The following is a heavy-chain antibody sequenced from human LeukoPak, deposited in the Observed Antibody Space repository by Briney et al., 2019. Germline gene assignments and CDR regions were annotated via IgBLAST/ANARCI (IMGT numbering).Heavy chain of an antibody. J-gene: IGHJ4*02. CDR2: ISGSGGST. CDR3: ATKVSNSGYIDN. V-gene: IGHV3-23*01. D-gene: IGHD5-12*01. Sequence: GGSLRLSCAASGFTFSSYAMSWVRQAPGKGLEWVSAISGSGGSTYYADSVKGRFTISRDNSKNTLYLQMNSLRPEDTAVYFCATKVSNSGYIDNWGQGTLVTVSS. CDR1: GFTFSSYA.